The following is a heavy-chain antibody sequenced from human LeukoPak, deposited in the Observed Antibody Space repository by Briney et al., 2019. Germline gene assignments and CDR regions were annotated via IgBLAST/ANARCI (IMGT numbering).Heavy chain of an antibody. V-gene: IGHV4-59*01. CDR3: ARLTYYYDSSGYYRFDY. CDR2: IYHSGTT. J-gene: IGHJ4*02. CDR1: GGSLSGYY. Sequence: SEPLSLTCTASGGSLSGYYCSLIREPPGKGLEWVGYIYHSGTTYYNPSLKSRVTISVDTSKNQFSLKLSSVTAADTAVYYCARLTYYYDSSGYYRFDYWGQGTLVTVSS. D-gene: IGHD3-22*01.